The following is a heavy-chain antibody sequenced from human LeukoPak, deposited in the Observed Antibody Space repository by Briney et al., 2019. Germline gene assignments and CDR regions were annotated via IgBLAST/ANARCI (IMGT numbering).Heavy chain of an antibody. CDR1: GFTFSSYA. J-gene: IGHJ4*02. V-gene: IGHV3-23*01. CDR2: ISGSGGNT. CDR3: AKDRNYGAGFDY. Sequence: QSGGSLRLSCAASGFTFSSYAMSWVRQAPGKGLEWVSVISGSGGNTYYADSVKGRFTVSRDDSKNTLYLQMNSLRAEDTAIYYCAKDRNYGAGFDYWGQGTLVTVSS. D-gene: IGHD1-7*01.